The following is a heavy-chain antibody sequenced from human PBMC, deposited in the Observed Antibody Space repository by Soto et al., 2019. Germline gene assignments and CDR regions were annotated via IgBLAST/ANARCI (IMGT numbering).Heavy chain of an antibody. CDR1: GFTFSSYG. Sequence: GGSLRLSCAAPGFTFSSYGRHGVRQAPGKGLVWVSRSNSDGSSTSYADSVKGRFTISRDNAKNTLYLQMNSLRAEDTAVYYCAPLHRDFDYWGQGTLVTVSS. CDR3: APLHRDFDY. V-gene: IGHV3-74*01. CDR2: SNSDGSST. J-gene: IGHJ4*02.